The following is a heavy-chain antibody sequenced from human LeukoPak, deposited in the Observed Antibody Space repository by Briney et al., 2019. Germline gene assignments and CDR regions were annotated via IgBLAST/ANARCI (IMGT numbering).Heavy chain of an antibody. V-gene: IGHV3-33*01. Sequence: GRSPRLSCAASGFTFSSYGMHWVRQAPGKGLEWVAVIWYDGSNKYSADSVRGRFTISRDNSKNTLYLQMNSLRAEDTAVYYCARDRGYYDSSGHFDYWGQGTLVTVSS. CDR2: IWYDGSNK. CDR3: ARDRGYYDSSGHFDY. D-gene: IGHD3-22*01. CDR1: GFTFSSYG. J-gene: IGHJ4*02.